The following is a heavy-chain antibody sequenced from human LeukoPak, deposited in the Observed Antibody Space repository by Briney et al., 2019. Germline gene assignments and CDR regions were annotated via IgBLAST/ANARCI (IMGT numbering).Heavy chain of an antibody. Sequence: PGGSLRLSCAASGLTFSSYWMSWVRQAPGKGLEWVSGINWNGGSTGYAEYVKGRFTISRDNAKNSLYLQMNSLRAEDTALYYCAREATDYYDSSGYHNMDVWGKGTTVTVSS. CDR2: INWNGGST. V-gene: IGHV3-20*04. CDR1: GLTFSSYW. CDR3: AREATDYYDSSGYHNMDV. D-gene: IGHD3-22*01. J-gene: IGHJ6*03.